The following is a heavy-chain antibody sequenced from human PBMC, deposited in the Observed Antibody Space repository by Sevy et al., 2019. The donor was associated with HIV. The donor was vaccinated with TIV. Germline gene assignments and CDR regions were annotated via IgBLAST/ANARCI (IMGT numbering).Heavy chain of an antibody. V-gene: IGHV1-24*01. Sequence: ASVKVSRKVSGYTLTKLSMHWVRQAPGKGLEWMGSFDPEDGERIYAQNSQGRVTMSEDTSTDTAYMDLSSLRSDDTAVYFCAATREYYYGNSGYFDYWGQGTLVTVSS. J-gene: IGHJ4*02. D-gene: IGHD3-22*01. CDR1: GYTLTKLS. CDR3: AATREYYYGNSGYFDY. CDR2: FDPEDGER.